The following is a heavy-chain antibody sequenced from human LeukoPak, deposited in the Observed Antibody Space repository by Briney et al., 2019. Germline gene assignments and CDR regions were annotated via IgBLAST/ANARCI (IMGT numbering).Heavy chain of an antibody. Sequence: GGSLRLSCAASGFTFSDYYMSWIRQAPGKGLEWVSYISSSSYTNYADSVKGRFTISRDNAKNSLYLQMNSLRAEDTAVYYCARDLITVRGNWFDPWGQGTLVTVSS. D-gene: IGHD3-16*01. J-gene: IGHJ5*02. CDR3: ARDLITVRGNWFDP. V-gene: IGHV3-11*05. CDR1: GFTFSDYY. CDR2: ISSSSYT.